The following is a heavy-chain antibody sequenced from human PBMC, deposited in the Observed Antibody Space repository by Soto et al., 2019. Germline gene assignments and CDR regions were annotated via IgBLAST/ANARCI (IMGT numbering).Heavy chain of an antibody. J-gene: IGHJ3*02. CDR2: IYWYDAK. V-gene: IGHV2-5*01. CDR1: GFSLSTSGLG. Sequence: QITLKESGPTLVQPTQTLTLTCTFSGFSLSTSGLGVGWIRQPPGKALEWLGIIYWYDAKPYSPSLRSRFTINKDTSKNQVFRTMTNMDPVDTATYYCEQEYKNNWFHDGCDIWGQGTMVTVSS. D-gene: IGHD1-1*01. CDR3: EQEYKNNWFHDGCDI.